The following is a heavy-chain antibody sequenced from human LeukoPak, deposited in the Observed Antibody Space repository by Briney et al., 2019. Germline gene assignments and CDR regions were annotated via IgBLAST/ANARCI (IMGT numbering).Heavy chain of an antibody. D-gene: IGHD3-22*01. CDR3: ARDRTYYYDSSGHDAFDI. V-gene: IGHV3-74*01. Sequence: GGSLRLSCAASAFTFSSYWMHWVRQAPGKGLVWVSRINSDASSTYYADSVKGRFSISRDNTKNTLYLQMNSLRAEDTAVYYCARDRTYYYDSSGHDAFDIWGQGTMVTVSS. J-gene: IGHJ3*02. CDR2: INSDASST. CDR1: AFTFSSYW.